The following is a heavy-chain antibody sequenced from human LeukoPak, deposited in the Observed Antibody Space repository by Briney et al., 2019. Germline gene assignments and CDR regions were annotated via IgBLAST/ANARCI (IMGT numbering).Heavy chain of an antibody. D-gene: IGHD1-26*01. CDR1: GFTFSSYW. CDR3: ATRVGAQGD. Sequence: GGSLRLSCAASGFTFSSYWMHWVRQAPGKGLVWDSRISGDGTTTTYADAVKGRFTISRDNAKNTVSLQMNSLRAEDTAVYYCATRVGAQGDWGQGTLVTVSS. V-gene: IGHV3-74*01. J-gene: IGHJ4*02. CDR2: ISGDGTTT.